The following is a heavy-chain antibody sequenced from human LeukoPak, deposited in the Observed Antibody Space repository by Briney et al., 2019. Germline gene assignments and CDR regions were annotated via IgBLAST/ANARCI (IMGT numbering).Heavy chain of an antibody. CDR3: AKSPLRWFGELLPSGHFDY. D-gene: IGHD3-10*01. V-gene: IGHV3-23*01. CDR2: ISGSGGST. CDR1: GFTFSSHA. J-gene: IGHJ4*02. Sequence: PGGSLRLSCAAPGFTFSSHAMSWVRQAPGKGLEWVSAISGSGGSTYYADSVKGRFTISRDNSKNTLYLQMNSLRAEDTAVYYCAKSPLRWFGELLPSGHFDYWGQGTLVTVSS.